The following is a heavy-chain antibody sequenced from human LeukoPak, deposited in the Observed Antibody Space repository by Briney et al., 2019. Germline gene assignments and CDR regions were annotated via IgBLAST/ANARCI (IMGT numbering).Heavy chain of an antibody. J-gene: IGHJ4*02. Sequence: GGSLRLSCAASRFTFSSYGMHWVRQAPGKGLEWVAFIRYDGSNKYYADSVKGRFTITRDNSKNTLYLQMNSLRAEDTAVYYCAKDEYYYDSSGLWDYWGQGTLVTVSS. D-gene: IGHD3-22*01. CDR2: IRYDGSNK. CDR1: RFTFSSYG. CDR3: AKDEYYYDSSGLWDY. V-gene: IGHV3-30*02.